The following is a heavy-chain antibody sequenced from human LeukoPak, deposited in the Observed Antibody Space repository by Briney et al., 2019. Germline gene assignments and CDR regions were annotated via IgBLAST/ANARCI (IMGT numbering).Heavy chain of an antibody. CDR3: ASLCSGGSCYWDY. D-gene: IGHD2-15*01. Sequence: SETLSLTCAVSGGSISSSNWWSWVRQPPGKGLEWIGEIYHSGSTNYNPSLKGRVTISVDKSKNQFSLKLSSVTAADTAVYYCASLCSGGSCYWDYWGQGTLVTVSS. J-gene: IGHJ4*02. CDR1: GGSISSSNW. V-gene: IGHV4-4*02. CDR2: IYHSGST.